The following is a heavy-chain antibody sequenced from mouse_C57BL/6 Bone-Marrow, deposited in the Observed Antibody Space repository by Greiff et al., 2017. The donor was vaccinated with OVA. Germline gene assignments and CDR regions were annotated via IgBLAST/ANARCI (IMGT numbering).Heavy chain of an antibody. CDR1: GFTFSSYA. CDR3: TRGNGYYWNFDY. Sequence: EVQRVESGEGLVKPGGSLKLSCAASGFTFSSYAMSWVRQTPEKRLEWVAYISSGGDYIYYADTVKGRFTISRDNARNTLYLQMSSLKSEDTAMYYCTRGNGYYWNFDYWGQGTTLTVSS. J-gene: IGHJ2*01. D-gene: IGHD2-3*01. V-gene: IGHV5-9-1*02. CDR2: ISSGGDYI.